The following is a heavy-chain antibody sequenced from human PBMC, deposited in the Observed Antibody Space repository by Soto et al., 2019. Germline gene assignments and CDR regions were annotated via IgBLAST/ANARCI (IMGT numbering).Heavy chain of an antibody. D-gene: IGHD3-10*01. J-gene: IGHJ6*02. CDR2: IIPIFGTA. V-gene: IGHV1-69*13. Sequence: SVKVSCKASGVTFSSYGIGWVRQAPGQGLEWMGGIIPIFGTANYAQKFQGRVTITADESTSTAYMELSSLRSEDTAVYYCARDLRGVGFYYDGLAVWGQGTTVTVSS. CDR3: ARDLRGVGFYYDGLAV. CDR1: GVTFSSYG.